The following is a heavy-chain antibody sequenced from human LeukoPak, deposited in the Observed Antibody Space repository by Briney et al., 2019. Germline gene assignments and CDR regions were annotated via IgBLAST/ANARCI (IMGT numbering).Heavy chain of an antibody. CDR3: ARGLRYYDSSERWYFDL. D-gene: IGHD3-22*01. V-gene: IGHV4-59*01. Sequence: TSETLSLTCTVSGGSISSYYWSWIRQPPGKGLEWIGYIYYSGSTNYNPSLKSRVTISVDTSKNQFSLKLSSVTAADTAVYYCARGLRYYDSSERWYFDLWGRGTLVTVSS. CDR1: GGSISSYY. CDR2: IYYSGST. J-gene: IGHJ2*01.